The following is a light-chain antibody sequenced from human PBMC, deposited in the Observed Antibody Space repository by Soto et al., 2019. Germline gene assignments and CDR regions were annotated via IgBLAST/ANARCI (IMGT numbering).Light chain of an antibody. CDR1: QSISSY. CDR2: AAS. CDR3: QQYGIFPIT. Sequence: IRMTQSPSSLSASVGDRVTITCRASQSISSYLNWYQQKPGKAPKRLIYAASSRATGIPDRFSGSGSGTDFTLTISRLEPEDFAVYYCQQYGIFPITFGQGTRLEIK. J-gene: IGKJ5*01. V-gene: IGKV1-39*01.